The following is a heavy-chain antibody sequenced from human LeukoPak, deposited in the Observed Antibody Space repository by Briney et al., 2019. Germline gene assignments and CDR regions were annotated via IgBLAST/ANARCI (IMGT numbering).Heavy chain of an antibody. CDR3: ARDPGYCSGGSCSLYFDY. D-gene: IGHD2-15*01. CDR1: GYTFTSYY. J-gene: IGHJ4*02. V-gene: IGHV1-46*01. CDR2: INPSGGST. Sequence: ASVKVSCKASGYTFTSYYMHWVRQAPGQGLEWMGIINPSGGSTSYAQKFQGRVTMTRDTSTGTVYMELSSLRSEDTAVYYCARDPGYCSGGSCSLYFDYWGQGTLVTVSS.